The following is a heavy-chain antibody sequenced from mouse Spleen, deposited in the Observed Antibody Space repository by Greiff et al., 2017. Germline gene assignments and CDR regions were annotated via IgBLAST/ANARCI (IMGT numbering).Heavy chain of an antibody. D-gene: IGHD2-4*01. CDR2: IYPRSGNT. V-gene: IGHV1-81*01. J-gene: IGHJ3*01. CDR3: ARFPYDYDGAY. CDR1: GYTFTSYG. Sequence: QVQLQQSGAELARPGASVKLSCKASGYTFTSYGISWVKQRTGQGLEWIGEIYPRSGNTYYNETFKGKATLTADKSSSTAYMELRSLTSEDSAVYFCARFPYDYDGAYWGQGTLVTVSA.